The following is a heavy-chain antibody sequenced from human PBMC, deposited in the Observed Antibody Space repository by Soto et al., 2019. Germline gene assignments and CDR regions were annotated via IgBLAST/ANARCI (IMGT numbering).Heavy chain of an antibody. V-gene: IGHV3-33*01. CDR1: GFTFTNYG. CDR2: FSYDGNNK. Sequence: QVQLVESGGGVVQPGRSLRLSCEASGFTFTNYGMHWVRQAPGKGLEWVAVFSYDGNNKYYADSVKGRFTISRDNSKNALFLIMDGVGDEETGVDFCARAGADGDLTFTGGEESYYHCAMDVWGQGTTVTVSS. D-gene: IGHD3-16*01. CDR3: ARAGADGDLTFTGGEESYYHCAMDV. J-gene: IGHJ6*02.